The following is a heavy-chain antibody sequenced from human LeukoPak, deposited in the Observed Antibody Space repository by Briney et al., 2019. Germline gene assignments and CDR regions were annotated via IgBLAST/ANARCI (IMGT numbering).Heavy chain of an antibody. CDR1: GFTFSSYA. D-gene: IGHD2-15*01. CDR3: AKDREKYPNTLDY. CDR2: ISGSGGST. J-gene: IGHJ4*02. V-gene: IGHV3-23*01. Sequence: GGSLRLSCAASGFTFSSYAMSWVRQAPGNGLEWVSAISGSGGSTYYADSVKGRFTISRDNSKNTLYLQMNSLRAEDTAVYYCAKDREKYPNTLDYWGQGTLVTVSS.